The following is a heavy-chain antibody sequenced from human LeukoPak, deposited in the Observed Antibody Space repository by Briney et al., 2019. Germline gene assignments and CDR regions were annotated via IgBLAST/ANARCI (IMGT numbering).Heavy chain of an antibody. V-gene: IGHV5-51*01. D-gene: IGHD4-17*01. CDR1: EYTFTSYW. CDR3: ARRNYGTTVRWFDP. Sequence: GESLKISCKGSEYTFTSYWIGWVRAVRVKGLEGMGFIYPGDSDTRYSPSFQGQVTISADKSINTAYLQWSSLKASDTAMYYCARRNYGTTVRWFDPWGQGTLVSVSS. J-gene: IGHJ5*02. CDR2: IYPGDSDT.